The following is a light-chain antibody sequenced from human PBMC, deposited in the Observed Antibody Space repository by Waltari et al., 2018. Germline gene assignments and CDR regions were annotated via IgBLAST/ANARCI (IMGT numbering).Light chain of an antibody. CDR2: DVS. V-gene: IGLV2-11*01. CDR1: SPDVGGYNS. CDR3: CSQSSSYVVL. Sequence: QSALTQPLSVSGSPGQSVTISCPGTSPDVGGYNSVSWFQDHPGQAPRLIIYDVSERPSDVSDRFSGSKSGNTASLTISGLQAEDEADYYCCSQSSSYVVLFGAGTRLTVL. J-gene: IGLJ2*01.